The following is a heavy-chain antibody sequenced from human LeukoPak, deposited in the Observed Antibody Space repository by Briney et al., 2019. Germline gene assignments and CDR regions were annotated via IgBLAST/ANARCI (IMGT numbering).Heavy chain of an antibody. V-gene: IGHV4-34*01. CDR2: INHSGST. CDR3: ARGMRWRDYRTPFDY. Sequence: SETLSLTCAVYGGSFSGYYWSWIRQPPGKGLEWIGEINHSGSTNYNPSLKSRVTISVDTSKNQFSLKLSSVTAADTAVYYCARGMRWRDYRTPFDYWGQGTLVTVCS. D-gene: IGHD4-17*01. CDR1: GGSFSGYY. J-gene: IGHJ4*02.